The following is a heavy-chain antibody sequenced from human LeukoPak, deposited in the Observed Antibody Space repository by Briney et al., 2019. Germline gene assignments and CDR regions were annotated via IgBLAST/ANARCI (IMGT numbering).Heavy chain of an antibody. CDR2: ISSSSSYI. J-gene: IGHJ4*02. Sequence: GGSLRLSCAASGFTFSSYSMNWVRQVPGKGLEWVSSISSSSSYIYYADSVKGRFTISRDNAKNSLYLQMNSLRAEDTAVYYCTRDHITSWQIDFWGQGTMVTVSS. V-gene: IGHV3-21*04. CDR1: GFTFSSYS. D-gene: IGHD2-2*01. CDR3: TRDHITSWQIDF.